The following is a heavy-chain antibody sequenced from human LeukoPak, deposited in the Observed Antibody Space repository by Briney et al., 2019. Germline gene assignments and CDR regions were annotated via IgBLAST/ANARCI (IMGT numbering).Heavy chain of an antibody. Sequence: PGGSLRLSCVASGFTFSSSWMAWVRQAPGKGLQWVANINHDGSVKNYVGSVKGRFAISRDNAQNSFYLQMNSLETDDTAVYYCARKNYDILTGYGSSAYGMDVWGQGTTVTVSS. CDR3: ARKNYDILTGYGSSAYGMDV. J-gene: IGHJ6*02. V-gene: IGHV3-7*01. D-gene: IGHD3-9*01. CDR2: INHDGSVK. CDR1: GFTFSSSW.